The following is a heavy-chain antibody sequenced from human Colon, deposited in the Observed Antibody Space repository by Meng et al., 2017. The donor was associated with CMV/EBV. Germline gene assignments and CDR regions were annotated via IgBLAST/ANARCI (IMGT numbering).Heavy chain of an antibody. V-gene: IGHV4-61*08. Sequence: SETLSLTCTVSGGSVTSGGYYWSWIRQPPGKGLECIAYIYYSGSTNYNPSLKSRVTISVDTSKNQFSLKLSSVTAADTAVYYCARGDYYDSSAVLRDWGQGTLVTVSS. CDR3: ARGDYYDSSAVLRD. J-gene: IGHJ4*02. CDR2: IYYSGST. CDR1: GGSVTSGGYY. D-gene: IGHD3-22*01.